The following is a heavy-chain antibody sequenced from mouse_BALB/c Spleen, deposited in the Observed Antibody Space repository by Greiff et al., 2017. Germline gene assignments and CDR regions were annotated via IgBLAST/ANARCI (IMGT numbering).Heavy chain of an antibody. CDR1: GFSLTSYG. J-gene: IGHJ1*01. Sequence: VQGVESGPGLVAPSQSLSITCTVSGFSLTSYGVHWVRQPPGKGLEWLGVIWAGGSTNYNSALMSRLSISKDNSKSQVFLKMNSLQTDDTAMYYCAREHYYGSSYWYFDVWGAGTTVTVSS. CDR2: IWAGGST. V-gene: IGHV2-9*02. D-gene: IGHD1-1*01. CDR3: AREHYYGSSYWYFDV.